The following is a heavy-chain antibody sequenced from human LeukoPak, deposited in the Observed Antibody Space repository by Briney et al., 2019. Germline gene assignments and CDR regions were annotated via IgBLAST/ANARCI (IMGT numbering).Heavy chain of an antibody. J-gene: IGHJ6*02. V-gene: IGHV4-34*01. CDR2: INHSGST. Sequence: SETLSLTCTVSGGSISSYYWSWIRQPAGKGLEWIGEINHSGSTNYNPSLKSRVTISVDTSKNQFSLQLNSVTPEDTAVYYCARDRWELLPYYYYYGMDVWGQGTTVTVSS. D-gene: IGHD1-26*01. CDR3: ARDRWELLPYYYYYGMDV. CDR1: GGSISSYY.